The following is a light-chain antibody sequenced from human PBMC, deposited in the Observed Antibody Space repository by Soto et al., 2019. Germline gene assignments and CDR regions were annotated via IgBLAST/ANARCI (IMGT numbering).Light chain of an antibody. J-gene: IGKJ1*01. CDR3: QQYDDWPRT. CDR2: DAS. CDR1: QTIRST. V-gene: IGKV3-15*01. Sequence: ETVMTQSPATLSVSPGERATLPCRASQTIRSTLAWFQQKPGQAPRLLIYDASTRANGIPARFRGSGSGTEFTLTISSLQSEDFAVYYCQQYDDWPRTFGQGTIVDIK.